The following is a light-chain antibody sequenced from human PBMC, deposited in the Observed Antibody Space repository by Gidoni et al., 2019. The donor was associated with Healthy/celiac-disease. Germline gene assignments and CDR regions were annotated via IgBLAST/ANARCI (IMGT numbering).Light chain of an antibody. Sequence: SVLTPPPSVSGAPGQRVTISCTGSSSNIGAGYAVHWYQQLPVTAPKLLIYGNSKRPSGVPDRFSGSKSGTSASLAITGLQAEDEADYYCQSYDSSLSGWVFGGGTKLTVL. CDR2: GNS. CDR3: QSYDSSLSGWV. CDR1: SSNIGAGYA. V-gene: IGLV1-40*01. J-gene: IGLJ3*02.